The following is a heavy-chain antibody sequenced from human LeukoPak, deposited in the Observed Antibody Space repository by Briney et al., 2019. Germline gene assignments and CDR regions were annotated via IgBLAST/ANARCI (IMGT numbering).Heavy chain of an antibody. Sequence: PGGSLRLSCAASGFTFSSYSMNWVRQAPGKGLEWVSSISSSSSYIYYADSVKGRFTISRDNAKNSLYLQTNSLRAEDTAAYYCARDPGSSRYYDSSGARGGFDYWGQGTLVTVSS. CDR3: ARDPGSSRYYDSSGARGGFDY. CDR1: GFTFSSYS. CDR2: ISSSSSYI. V-gene: IGHV3-21*01. D-gene: IGHD3-22*01. J-gene: IGHJ4*02.